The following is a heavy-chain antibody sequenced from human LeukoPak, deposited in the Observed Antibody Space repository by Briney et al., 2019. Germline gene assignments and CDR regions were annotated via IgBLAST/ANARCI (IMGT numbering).Heavy chain of an antibody. V-gene: IGHV4-4*07. CDR3: ARVTDPRYNWFDP. Sequence: SETLSLTCTVSGGSISSYYWTWIRQPAGKGQEWIGRIHASGSTNYNPSLKSRVNMSVDTSKNQFSLRLNSVTAADTAVYYCARVTDPRYNWFDPWGQGTLVTVSS. CDR1: GGSISSYY. CDR2: IHASGST. J-gene: IGHJ5*02. D-gene: IGHD2-21*02.